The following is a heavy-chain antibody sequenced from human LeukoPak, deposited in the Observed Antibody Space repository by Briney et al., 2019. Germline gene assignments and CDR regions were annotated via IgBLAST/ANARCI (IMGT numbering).Heavy chain of an antibody. D-gene: IGHD3-10*01. V-gene: IGHV4-59*08. CDR3: ARGGVPSYYFDY. J-gene: IGHJ4*02. CDR2: IYYSGST. Sequence: SETLSLTCTVSGGSISSYYWSWIRQPPGKGLEWIGYIYYSGSTNYNPSLKSRVTISVDTSKNQFSLKLSPVTAADTAVYYCARGGVPSYYFDYWGQGTLVTVSS. CDR1: GGSISSYY.